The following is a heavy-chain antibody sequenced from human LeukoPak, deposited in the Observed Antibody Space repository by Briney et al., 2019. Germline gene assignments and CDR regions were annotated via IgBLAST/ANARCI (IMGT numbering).Heavy chain of an antibody. CDR2: ISGSGGST. Sequence: GGSLRLSCVASGFTFSSYAMSWVRQAPGKGLEWVSAISGSGGSTYYADSVKGRFTISRDNSKNTLYLQMNSLRAEDTAVYYCAKDLLYYDSGDYWGQGTLVTVSS. CDR1: GFTFSSYA. D-gene: IGHD3-22*01. V-gene: IGHV3-23*01. J-gene: IGHJ4*02. CDR3: AKDLLYYDSGDY.